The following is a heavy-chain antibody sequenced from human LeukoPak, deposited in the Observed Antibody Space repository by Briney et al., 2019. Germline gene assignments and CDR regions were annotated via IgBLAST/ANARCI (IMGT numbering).Heavy chain of an antibody. D-gene: IGHD3-3*01. CDR3: ARGYDFWSGYSAPTWYYYMDV. CDR1: GYTFTSYG. CDR2: ISAYNGNT. Sequence: GASVKVSCKASGYTFTSYGISWVRQAPGQGLEWMGWISAYNGNTNYAQKLQGRVTMTTDTSTSTAYMELRSLRSDDTAVYYCARGYDFWSGYSAPTWYYYMDVWGKGTTVTVS. J-gene: IGHJ6*03. V-gene: IGHV1-18*01.